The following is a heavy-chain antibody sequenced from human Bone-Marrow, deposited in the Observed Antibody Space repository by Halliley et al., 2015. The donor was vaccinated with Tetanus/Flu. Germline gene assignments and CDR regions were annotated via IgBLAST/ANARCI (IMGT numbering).Heavy chain of an antibody. CDR3: AKDGTSASGFWYLDL. CDR1: GFTFSVFG. Sequence: SLRLSCAASGFTFSVFGMHWVRQTPGKGLEWVAVLSSDGGSKFYADSVKGRFTISRDNSENTLYLQMNNLRREDTAIYYCAKDGTSASGFWYLDLWGRGTRVTVSS. D-gene: IGHD5-12*01. J-gene: IGHJ2*01. CDR2: LSSDGGSK. V-gene: IGHV3-30*18.